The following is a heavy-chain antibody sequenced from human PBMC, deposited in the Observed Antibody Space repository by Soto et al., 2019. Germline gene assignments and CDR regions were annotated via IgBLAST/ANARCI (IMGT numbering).Heavy chain of an antibody. CDR2: LSWNSGSI. Sequence: EVQLVESGGGLVQPGRSLRLSCAASGFTFDDYAMHCVRQAPGKGLERVSGLSWNSGSIGYAESVKGRFTISRDNAKNSLYLQMNSLRAEDTALYYCVRLGVLPCSSTSCYTPYYYGMDVWGQGTTVTVSS. CDR3: VRLGVLPCSSTSCYTPYYYGMDV. D-gene: IGHD2-2*02. V-gene: IGHV3-9*01. CDR1: GFTFDDYA. J-gene: IGHJ6*02.